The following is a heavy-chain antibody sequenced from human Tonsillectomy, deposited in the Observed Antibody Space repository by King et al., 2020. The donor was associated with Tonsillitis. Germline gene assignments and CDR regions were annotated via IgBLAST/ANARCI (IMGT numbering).Heavy chain of an antibody. CDR2: IVVGSGNT. V-gene: IGHV1-58*02. Sequence: QLVESGPEVKKPGTSVKVSCKASGFTFTSSAMQWVRQARGQRLEWIGWIVVGSGNTNYAQKFQERVTITRDMSTSTAYMELSSLRSEDTAVYYCAADHTHYYDSSGYYPLFDYWGQGTLVTVSS. J-gene: IGHJ4*02. CDR3: AADHTHYYDSSGYYPLFDY. CDR1: GFTFTSSA. D-gene: IGHD3-22*01.